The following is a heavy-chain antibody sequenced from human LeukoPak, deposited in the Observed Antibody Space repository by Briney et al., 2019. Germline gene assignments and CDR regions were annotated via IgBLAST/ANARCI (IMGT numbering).Heavy chain of an antibody. CDR1: GFTFSSYW. CDR2: INSDGSST. D-gene: IGHD5-24*01. CDR3: AREVEMATEAYFDY. Sequence: GGSLRLSCAAPGFTFSSYWMHWVRQAPGKGLAWVSRINSDGSSTSYADSVKGRFTISRDNAKNTLYLQMNSLRAEDTAVYYCAREVEMATEAYFDYWGQGTLVTVSS. V-gene: IGHV3-74*01. J-gene: IGHJ4*02.